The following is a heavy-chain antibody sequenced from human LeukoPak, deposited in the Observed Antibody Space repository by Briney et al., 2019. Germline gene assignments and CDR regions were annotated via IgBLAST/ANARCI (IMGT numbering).Heavy chain of an antibody. J-gene: IGHJ4*02. CDR2: ISGSGVST. Sequence: PGGTLRLSCAASGFTFSSYGMSWVRQAPGKGLEWVSAISGSGVSTYFADSVKGRFTISRDNAKNSLYLQMNSLSAEDTAFYYCARCGGNSHLDYWGQGTLVTVSS. CDR3: ARCGGNSHLDY. CDR1: GFTFSSYG. V-gene: IGHV3-23*01. D-gene: IGHD4-23*01.